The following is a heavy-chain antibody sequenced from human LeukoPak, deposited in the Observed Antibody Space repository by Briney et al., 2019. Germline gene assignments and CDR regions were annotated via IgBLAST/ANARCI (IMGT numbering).Heavy chain of an antibody. CDR1: GFTFSSYG. J-gene: IGHJ4*02. V-gene: IGHV3-33*01. D-gene: IGHD3-22*01. CDR2: IWYDGSNK. Sequence: ERSLRLSCAASGFTFSSYGMHWVRQAPGKGLERGAVIWYDGSNKYYADSVKGRFTISRDNSKNTLYLQMNSLRAEDTAVYYCARDSGSGYYYALSPPIDYWGQGTLVTVSS. CDR3: ARDSGSGYYYALSPPIDY.